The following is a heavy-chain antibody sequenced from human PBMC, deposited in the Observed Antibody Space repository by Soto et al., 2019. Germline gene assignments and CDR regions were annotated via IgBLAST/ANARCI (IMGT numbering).Heavy chain of an antibody. CDR1: GFMFSTYL. J-gene: IGHJ6*02. CDR3: VGALTYEVPYYYYGMDV. Sequence: EVQLVESGGGLVQPGGSLRLSCTASGFMFSTYLMSWVRQAPGKGLEWVANIRQGGNEKFYVDSVKGRFTISRDNAKKSLYLQMNSRRAEDTAVYYFVGALTYEVPYYYYGMDVWGQGTTVTVSS. D-gene: IGHD3-16*01. CDR2: IRQGGNEK. V-gene: IGHV3-7*01.